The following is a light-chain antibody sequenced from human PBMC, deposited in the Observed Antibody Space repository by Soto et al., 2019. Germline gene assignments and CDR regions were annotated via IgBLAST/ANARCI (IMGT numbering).Light chain of an antibody. V-gene: IGKV3-11*01. Sequence: EIVLTQSAATLSLSPRERATLSWRASQSVSSYLAWYQQKPGQAPRLLIYDASNRATGIPARFSGSGSGTDFTLTISSLEPEDFAVYYCQQRSNWPPITFGQGTRLEIK. J-gene: IGKJ5*01. CDR1: QSVSSY. CDR2: DAS. CDR3: QQRSNWPPIT.